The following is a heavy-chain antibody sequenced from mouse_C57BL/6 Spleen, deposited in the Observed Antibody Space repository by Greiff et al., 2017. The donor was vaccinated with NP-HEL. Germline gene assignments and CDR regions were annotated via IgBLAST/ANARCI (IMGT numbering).Heavy chain of an antibody. V-gene: IGHV1-61*01. J-gene: IGHJ4*01. D-gene: IGHD2-1*01. Sequence: QVQLQQPGAELVRPGSSVKLSCKASGYTFTSYWMDWVKQRPGQGLEWIGNIYPSDSETHYNQKFKDKATLTVDKSSSTAYMQLSSLTSEDSAVYYCASRGIYYGNSYYAMDYWGQGTSVTVSS. CDR3: ASRGIYYGNSYYAMDY. CDR1: GYTFTSYW. CDR2: IYPSDSET.